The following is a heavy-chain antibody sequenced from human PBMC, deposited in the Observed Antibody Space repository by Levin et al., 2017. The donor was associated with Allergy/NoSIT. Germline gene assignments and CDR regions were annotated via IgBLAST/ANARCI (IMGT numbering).Heavy chain of an antibody. CDR3: AKGGYGVGGYGGPRDY. CDR1: GFTFSSYA. CDR2: ISGSGGST. J-gene: IGHJ4*02. Sequence: GESLKISCAASGFTFSSYAMSWVRQAPGKGLEWVSAISGSGGSTYYADSVKGRFTISRDNSKNTLYLQMNSLRAEDTAVYYCAKGGYGVGGYGGPRDYWGQGTLVTVSS. V-gene: IGHV3-23*01. D-gene: IGHD4-23*01.